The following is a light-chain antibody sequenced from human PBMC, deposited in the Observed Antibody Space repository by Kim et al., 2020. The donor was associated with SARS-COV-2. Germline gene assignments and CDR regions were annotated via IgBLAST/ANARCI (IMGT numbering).Light chain of an antibody. Sequence: GQSITISCTGTSSDVGAYNYVSWYQQYPGKAPRLMIYDVCERPSGVSIRFSGSKSGNTASLTISGLQTEDEADYYCSSYTGSSPVVFGGGTQLTVL. V-gene: IGLV2-14*04. CDR1: SSDVGAYNY. J-gene: IGLJ2*01. CDR2: DVC. CDR3: SSYTGSSPVV.